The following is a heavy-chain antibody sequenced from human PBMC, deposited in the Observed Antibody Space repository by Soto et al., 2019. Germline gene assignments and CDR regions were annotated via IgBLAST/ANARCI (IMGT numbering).Heavy chain of an antibody. Sequence: QPGGSLRLSCAASGFTFRDSGMHWVRQASGKGLEWVGRVKNKADGHATAYAASVKGRFTISRDDSKNTAYLQMNSLKTEDTAVYYCTRRGNGGMDVWGQGATVTVSS. CDR3: TRRGNGGMDV. D-gene: IGHD2-8*01. CDR2: VKNKADGHAT. V-gene: IGHV3-73*01. J-gene: IGHJ6*02. CDR1: GFTFRDSG.